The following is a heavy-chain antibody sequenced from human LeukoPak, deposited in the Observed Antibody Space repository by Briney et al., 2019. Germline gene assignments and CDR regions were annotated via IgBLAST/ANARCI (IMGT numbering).Heavy chain of an antibody. J-gene: IGHJ4*02. D-gene: IGHD6-13*01. CDR1: GYTFTGYY. CDR2: INPNSGGT. CDR3: ARDFDVQQLTPDY. Sequence: ASVKVSCKASGYTFTGYYMHWVRQAPGQGLEWMGRINPNSGGTNYAQEFQGRVTMTRDTSISTAYMELSRLRSDDTAVYYCARDFDVQQLTPDYWGQGTLVTVSS. V-gene: IGHV1-2*06.